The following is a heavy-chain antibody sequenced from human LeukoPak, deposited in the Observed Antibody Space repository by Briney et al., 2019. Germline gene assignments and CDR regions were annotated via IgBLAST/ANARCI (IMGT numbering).Heavy chain of an antibody. Sequence: GASVKVSCKASGGTFSSYAISWVRQAPGQGLEWMGRIIPILGIADYAQKFQGRVTITADKSTSTAYMELSSLRSEDTAVYYCARGVNLLFDYWGQGTLVTVSS. V-gene: IGHV1-69*04. J-gene: IGHJ4*02. CDR2: IIPILGIA. D-gene: IGHD4-23*01. CDR3: ARGVNLLFDY. CDR1: GGTFSSYA.